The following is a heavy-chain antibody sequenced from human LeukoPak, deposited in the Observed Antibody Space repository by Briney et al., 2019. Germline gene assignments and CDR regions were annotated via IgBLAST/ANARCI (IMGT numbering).Heavy chain of an antibody. CDR2: INGDGRTT. V-gene: IGHV3-64D*06. D-gene: IGHD5-12*01. J-gene: IGHJ4*02. Sequence: GGSLRLSCSASGFIFSTYTMYWVRQAPGKGLEYXSVINGDGRTTYYXXSXKGRFTISRDNSKNTLYLQMSSLRADDTAVYYCVGDQVDDTGYLRWGQGTRVTVSA. CDR1: GFIFSTYT. CDR3: VGDQVDDTGYLR.